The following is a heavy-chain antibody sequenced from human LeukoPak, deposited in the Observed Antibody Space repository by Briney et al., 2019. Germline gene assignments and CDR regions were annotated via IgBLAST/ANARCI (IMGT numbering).Heavy chain of an antibody. CDR3: ARDRGTYSLNAFDV. J-gene: IGHJ3*01. CDR1: GGSISSGSYY. V-gene: IGHV4-61*02. CDR2: IYTSGST. D-gene: IGHD5-18*01. Sequence: SQTLSLTCTVSGGSISSGSYYWSWIRQPAGKGLEWIGRIYTSGSTNYNPSLKSRVTISVDTSKNQFSLKLSSVTAADTALYYCARDRGTYSLNAFDVCGQGTMVTVSS.